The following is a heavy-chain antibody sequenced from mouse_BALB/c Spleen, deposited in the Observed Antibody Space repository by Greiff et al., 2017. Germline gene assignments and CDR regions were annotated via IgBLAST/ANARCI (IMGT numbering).Heavy chain of an antibody. CDR2: ISSGGSYT. CDR3: ARHRTEFAY. CDR1: GFTFSSYG. V-gene: IGHV5-6*01. Sequence: EVKLVESGADLVKPGGSLKLSCAASGFTFSSYGMSWFRQTPDRRLVWVATISSGGSYTYYPDSVKGRFTISRDNAKNTLYLQMSSLKSEDTAMYYCARHRTEFAYWGQGTLVTVSA. J-gene: IGHJ3*01.